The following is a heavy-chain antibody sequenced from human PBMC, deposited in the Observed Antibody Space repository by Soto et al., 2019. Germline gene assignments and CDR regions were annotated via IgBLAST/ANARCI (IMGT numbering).Heavy chain of an antibody. Sequence: RLRETLSLTCTVSGGSISSYYWSWIRQPAGKGLEWIGRIYTSGSTNYNPSLKSRVTMSVDTSKNQFSLKLSSVTAADTAVYYCARVGELNWNYGSWFDPWGQGTLVTVSS. V-gene: IGHV4-4*07. CDR3: ARVGELNWNYGSWFDP. CDR2: IYTSGST. CDR1: GGSISSYY. J-gene: IGHJ5*02. D-gene: IGHD1-7*01.